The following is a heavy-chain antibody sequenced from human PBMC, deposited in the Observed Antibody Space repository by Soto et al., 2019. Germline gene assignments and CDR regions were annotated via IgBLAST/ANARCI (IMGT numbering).Heavy chain of an antibody. D-gene: IGHD3-3*01. J-gene: IGHJ4*02. CDR1: GFTFSSYA. V-gene: IGHV3-23*01. CDR2: ISGSGGST. Sequence: SGGSLRLSCAASGFTFSSYAMSWVRQAPGKGLEWVSAISGSGGSTYYADSVKGRFTISRDNSKNTLYLQMNSLRAEDTAVYYCAKNLWYYDFWSGYGLWGQGTLVTVSS. CDR3: AKNLWYYDFWSGYGL.